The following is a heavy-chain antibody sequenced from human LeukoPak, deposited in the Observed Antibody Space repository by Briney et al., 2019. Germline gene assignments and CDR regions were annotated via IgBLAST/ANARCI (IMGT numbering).Heavy chain of an antibody. V-gene: IGHV3-7*01. CDR3: ARGGRPDY. CDR2: IKEDGREK. D-gene: IGHD3-10*01. CDR1: GFTFSSYW. J-gene: IGHJ4*02. Sequence: GGSLRLSCAASGFTFSSYWMSWVRQAPGKGLECVANIKEDGREKYYVDSVKGRFTISRDNAKNSLYLQMSSLRAEDTAVHYCARGGRPDYWGQGTLVTVSS.